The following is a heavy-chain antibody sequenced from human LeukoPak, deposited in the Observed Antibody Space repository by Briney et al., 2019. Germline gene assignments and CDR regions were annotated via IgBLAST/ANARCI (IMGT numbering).Heavy chain of an antibody. CDR2: ISYDGSNK. CDR1: GFTFSDYY. V-gene: IGHV3-30*18. D-gene: IGHD3-9*01. Sequence: GGSLRLSCAASGFTFSDYYMSWIRQAPGKGLEWVAVISYDGSNKYYADSVKGRFTISRDNSKNTLYLQMNSLRAEDTAVYYCAKDGDCDILTGPLYWGQGTLVTVSS. CDR3: AKDGDCDILTGPLY. J-gene: IGHJ4*02.